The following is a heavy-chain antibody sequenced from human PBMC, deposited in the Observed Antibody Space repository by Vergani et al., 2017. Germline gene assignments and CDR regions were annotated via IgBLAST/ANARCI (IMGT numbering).Heavy chain of an antibody. CDR2: IYWNYEQ. CDR1: GFSLNTRGVS. CDR3: VYRKTGCGTTGCFYPFYYYYYMVV. J-gene: IGHJ6*03. V-gene: IGHV2-5*04. D-gene: IGHD1-7*01. Sequence: QITLKESGPTLVKPTQTLTLTCTFSGFSLNTRGVSVAWIRQPPGKALDWLALIYWNYEQHYRPSLNNRVTITKDTSKNLVVLTMTNMDYVDTGTYYCVYRKTGCGTTGCFYPFYYYYYMVVWVKGTTVTVSS.